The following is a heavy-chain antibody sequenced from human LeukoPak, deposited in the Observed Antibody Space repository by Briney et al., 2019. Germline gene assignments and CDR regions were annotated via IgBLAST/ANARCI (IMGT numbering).Heavy chain of an antibody. CDR1: GFTFSSYW. CDR2: INHNGNVN. J-gene: IGHJ4*02. CDR3: ARDPCHGALDY. D-gene: IGHD2-2*01. Sequence: PGGSLRLSCAASGFTFSSYWMNWARQAPGKGLEWVASINHNGNVNYYVDSVKGRFTISRDNAKNSLYLQMSNLRAEDTAVYYCARDPCHGALDYWGQGALVTVSS. V-gene: IGHV3-7*03.